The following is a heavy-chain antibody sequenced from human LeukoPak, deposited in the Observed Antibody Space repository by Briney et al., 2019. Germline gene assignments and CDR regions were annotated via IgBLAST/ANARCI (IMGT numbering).Heavy chain of an antibody. Sequence: PSETLSLTCAVSGGSISSYYWSWIRQPPGKGLEWIGYIYYSGSTNYNPSLKSRGTISLDTPRNQFSLKLSSVTAADTAVYYCARDCSGASCYDYWGQGTLVTVSS. V-gene: IGHV4-59*01. J-gene: IGHJ4*02. CDR3: ARDCSGASCYDY. D-gene: IGHD2-15*01. CDR2: IYYSGST. CDR1: GGSISSYY.